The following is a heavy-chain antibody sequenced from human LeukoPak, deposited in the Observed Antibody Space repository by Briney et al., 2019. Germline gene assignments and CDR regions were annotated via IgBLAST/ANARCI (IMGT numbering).Heavy chain of an antibody. CDR3: ARADCSGGSCYSGFDY. Sequence: SQTLSLTCAISGDSVSSNSVVWNWIRQSPSRGLEWLGRTYYRSKWYNDYAVSVKSRITINPDTSKNQFSLQLNSVTPEDTAVYYCARADCSGGSCYSGFDYWGQGTLVTASS. J-gene: IGHJ4*02. CDR2: TYYRSKWYN. D-gene: IGHD2-15*01. V-gene: IGHV6-1*01. CDR1: GDSVSSNSVV.